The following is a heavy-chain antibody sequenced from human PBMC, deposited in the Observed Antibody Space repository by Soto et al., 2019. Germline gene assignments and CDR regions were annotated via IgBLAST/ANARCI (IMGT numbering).Heavy chain of an antibody. CDR1: VFTFSMYS. CDR2: IPQEGRDG. J-gene: IGHJ6*04. V-gene: IGHV3-7*03. Sequence: GALSLSCEVSVFTFSMYSMSWVRQAPGKGLEWVAKIPQEGRDGHYLDSVKGRFFISRANAKNSLYLQMDSLRGEDTAIYYCARDHWILPAHDFFYGSDVWGKVGTVTVSS. CDR3: ARDHWILPAHDFFYGSDV. D-gene: IGHD2-2*03.